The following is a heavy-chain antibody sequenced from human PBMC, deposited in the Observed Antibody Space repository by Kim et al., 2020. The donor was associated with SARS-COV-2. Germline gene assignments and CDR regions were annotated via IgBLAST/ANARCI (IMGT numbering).Heavy chain of an antibody. V-gene: IGHV3-13*05. Sequence: GGSLRLSCAASGLTFSSYDMHWVRQATGKGLEWVSAIGTAGDPYYPGSVKGRFTISRENAKNSLYLQMNSLRAGDTAVYYCARASRDSSGWYWVFDYWGQGTRVTVSS. CDR2: IGTAGDP. D-gene: IGHD6-19*01. CDR3: ARASRDSSGWYWVFDY. CDR1: GLTFSSYD. J-gene: IGHJ4*02.